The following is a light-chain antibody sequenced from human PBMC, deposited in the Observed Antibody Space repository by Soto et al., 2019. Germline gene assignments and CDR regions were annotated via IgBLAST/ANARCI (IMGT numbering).Light chain of an antibody. J-gene: IGKJ2*01. V-gene: IGKV3-20*01. CDR3: HQYGSSPRYT. Sequence: EIVLTQSPGTLSLSPGKRATLSCRASQSVSSNYLAWYQQKPGQAPRLLIYGASSRATGIPDRFSGSGSGTDFTLTISRLEPEDFAVHYCHQYGSSPRYTFGQGTKLEIK. CDR2: GAS. CDR1: QSVSSNY.